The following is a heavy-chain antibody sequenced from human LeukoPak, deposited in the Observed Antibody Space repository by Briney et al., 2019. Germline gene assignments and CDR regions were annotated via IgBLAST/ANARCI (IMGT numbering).Heavy chain of an antibody. J-gene: IGHJ4*02. CDR2: ISYDGSNK. D-gene: IGHD6-13*01. V-gene: IGHV3-30*18. Sequence: GGSLRLSCAASGFTFSSYGMHWVRQAPGKGLEWVAVISYDGSNKYYADSVKGRFTISRDNSKNTLYLQMNSLRAEDTAVYYCAKEGYSSSPGENQIDYWGQGTLVTVSS. CDR1: GFTFSSYG. CDR3: AKEGYSSSPGENQIDY.